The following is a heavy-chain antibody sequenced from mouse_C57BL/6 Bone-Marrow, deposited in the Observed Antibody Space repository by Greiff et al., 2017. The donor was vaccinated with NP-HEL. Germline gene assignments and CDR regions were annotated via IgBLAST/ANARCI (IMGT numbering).Heavy chain of an antibody. V-gene: IGHV14-4*01. CDR2: IDPENGDT. Sequence: VQLQQSGAELVRPGASVKLSCTASGFNIKDDYMHWVKQRPEQGLEWIGWIDPENGDTEYASKFQGKATITADTSSNTAYLQLSSLTSEDTAVYDCTSILILYDYDGAFDVWGTGTTVTVSS. D-gene: IGHD2-4*01. J-gene: IGHJ1*03. CDR3: TSILILYDYDGAFDV. CDR1: GFNIKDDY.